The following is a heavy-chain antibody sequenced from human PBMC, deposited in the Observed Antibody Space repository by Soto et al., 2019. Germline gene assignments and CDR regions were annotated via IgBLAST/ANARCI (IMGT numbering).Heavy chain of an antibody. CDR3: ARERYSNYVDY. Sequence: KTGGSLRLSCAASGFTFSDYYMSWIRQAPGKGLEWVSYISSSSSYTNYADSVKGRFTISRDNAKNSLYLQMNSLRAEDTAVYYCARERYSNYVDYWGQGTLVTVSS. J-gene: IGHJ4*02. CDR1: GFTFSDYY. V-gene: IGHV3-11*06. D-gene: IGHD4-4*01. CDR2: ISSSSSYT.